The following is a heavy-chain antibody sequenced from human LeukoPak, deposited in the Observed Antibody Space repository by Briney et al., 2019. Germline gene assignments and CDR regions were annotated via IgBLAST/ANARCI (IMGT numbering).Heavy chain of an antibody. CDR2: ISCDGNYK. J-gene: IGHJ4*02. CDR1: GFSFSGHG. Sequence: GGSLRLSCEASGFSFSGHGMHWVRQAPGKGLEWVAVISCDGNYKYYADSVKGRFTVSGDDSKNTLYLQMNSLRAEDTAVYYCAKEYSAAAAGNYYFDYWGQGTLVTVSS. V-gene: IGHV3-30*18. D-gene: IGHD6-13*01. CDR3: AKEYSAAAAGNYYFDY.